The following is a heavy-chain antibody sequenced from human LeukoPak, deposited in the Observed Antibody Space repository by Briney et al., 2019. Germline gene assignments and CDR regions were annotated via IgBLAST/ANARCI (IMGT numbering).Heavy chain of an antibody. CDR3: ARGRYSSGWYGYFDY. Sequence: GGSLRLSCAASGFTFSSYWMSWVRQAPGKGLEWVANINQGGSEEYYVDSVKGRFTISGDNAKNSLYLQMNSLRAEDTAVYYCARGRYSSGWYGYFDYWGQRTLVTVSS. J-gene: IGHJ4*02. D-gene: IGHD6-19*01. CDR1: GFTFSSYW. CDR2: INQGGSEE. V-gene: IGHV3-7*04.